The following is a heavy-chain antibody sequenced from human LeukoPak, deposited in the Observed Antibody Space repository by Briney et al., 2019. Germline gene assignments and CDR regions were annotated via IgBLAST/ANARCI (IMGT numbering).Heavy chain of an antibody. J-gene: IGHJ4*02. CDR1: GFTFSNYY. CDR3: ARDTAPDTYSGSYYEPGGLDC. V-gene: IGHV3-7*01. Sequence: GGSLRLSCAASGFTFSNYYMTWVRQAPGKGLEWVANIKEDGTGKYYVDSVKGRFTISRDNAKSSLYLQMNTLRAEDTAIYYCARDTAPDTYSGSYYEPGGLDCWGQGTLVTVSS. D-gene: IGHD1-26*01. CDR2: IKEDGTGK.